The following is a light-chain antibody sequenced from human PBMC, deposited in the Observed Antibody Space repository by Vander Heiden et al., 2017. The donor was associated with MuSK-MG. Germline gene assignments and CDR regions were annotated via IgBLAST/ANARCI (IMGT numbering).Light chain of an antibody. Sequence: IVTHQPPDSLAVSLGERATINCKPSQSVLYSSNNKNYLAWYQQKPGQPPKLLIYWASTRASGVPDRFSGSGSGTDFTLTISSLQAEDVAVYYCQQYYSTPRTFGQGTKLEIK. CDR3: QQYYSTPRT. V-gene: IGKV4-1*01. J-gene: IGKJ2*01. CDR2: WAS. CDR1: QSVLYSSNNKNY.